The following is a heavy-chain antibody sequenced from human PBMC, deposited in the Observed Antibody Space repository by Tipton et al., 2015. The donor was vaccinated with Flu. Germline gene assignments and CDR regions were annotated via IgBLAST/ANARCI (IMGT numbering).Heavy chain of an antibody. CDR2: LYYSGST. V-gene: IGHV4-39*07. CDR3: SREPLAVADY. CDR1: GGSISSSSYY. D-gene: IGHD6-19*01. J-gene: IGHJ4*02. Sequence: TLSITSTVSGGSISSSSYYWGWIRQPPGKGLEWIGSLYYSGSTYYNPSLKSRVTISVDTSKNQFSLKLSSVTAADTAVYYCSREPLAVADYWGQGTLVTVSS.